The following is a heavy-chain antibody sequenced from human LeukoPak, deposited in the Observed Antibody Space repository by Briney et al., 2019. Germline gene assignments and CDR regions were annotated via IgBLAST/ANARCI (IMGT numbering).Heavy chain of an antibody. CDR1: GGSISSYS. D-gene: IGHD6-19*01. V-gene: IGHV4-59*01. J-gene: IGHJ4*02. Sequence: PETLSLTCTVSGGSISSYSWSWIRQPPGKGLEWIGYIHYSGSTNYNPSLKSRITISLDTSKNQFSLKLSSVTAADTAVYNCARGFRSGLIEYWGQGSLVTVSS. CDR2: IHYSGST. CDR3: ARGFRSGLIEY.